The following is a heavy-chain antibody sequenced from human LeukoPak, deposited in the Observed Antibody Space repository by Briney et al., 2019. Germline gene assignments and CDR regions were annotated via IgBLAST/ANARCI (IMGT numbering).Heavy chain of an antibody. Sequence: SETLSLTCTVSGYSISSGYYWGWIRQPPGKGLEWIGSIYHSGSTYYNPSLKSRVTISVDTSKNQFSLKLSSVTAADTAVYYCARDLATYYYDSSDAFDIWGQGTMVTVSS. D-gene: IGHD3-22*01. CDR1: GYSISSGYY. V-gene: IGHV4-38-2*02. CDR3: ARDLATYYYDSSDAFDI. J-gene: IGHJ3*02. CDR2: IYHSGST.